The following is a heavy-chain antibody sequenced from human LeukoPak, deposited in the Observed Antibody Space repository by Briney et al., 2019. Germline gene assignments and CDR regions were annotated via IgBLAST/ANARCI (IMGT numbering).Heavy chain of an antibody. CDR3: STAKFDN. CDR1: GFPLSSYS. J-gene: IGHJ4*02. CDR2: INIDSITV. Sequence: GSLRLSCAASGFPLSSYSINWVRRAPGKGLEWVSYINIDSITVNYADSVKGGFTISRDNAKNSLYLQMNSLRAEDTAVYYCSTAKFDNWGQGTLVTVSS. V-gene: IGHV3-48*01.